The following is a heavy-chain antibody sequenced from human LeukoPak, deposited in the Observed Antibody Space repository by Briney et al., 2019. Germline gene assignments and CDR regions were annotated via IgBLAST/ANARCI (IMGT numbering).Heavy chain of an antibody. Sequence: GGSLRLSCAASGFTLSSYTMNWVRQAPGKGLEWVSSISGDTFYIYYADSVKGRFTISRDNAKNSLYLQMNSLRAEDTAVYYCARRSGSFDYWGQGTLVTVSS. CDR3: ARRSGSFDY. D-gene: IGHD1-26*01. CDR2: ISGDTFYI. V-gene: IGHV3-21*01. J-gene: IGHJ4*02. CDR1: GFTLSSYT.